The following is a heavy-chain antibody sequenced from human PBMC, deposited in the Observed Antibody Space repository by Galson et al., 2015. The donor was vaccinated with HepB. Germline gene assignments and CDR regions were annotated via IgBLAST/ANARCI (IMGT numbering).Heavy chain of an antibody. D-gene: IGHD1-26*01. CDR2: VTGSGGST. CDR3: AKGERGGGIYLSAFDF. V-gene: IGHV3-23*01. J-gene: IGHJ3*01. CDR1: GFTFSNYA. Sequence: SLRLSCAASGFTFSNYAMSWVRQAPGKGLEWVSTVTGSGGSTYYADSVKGRFTISRDNSKNTLYLQMNTLRAEDTAVYYCAKGERGGGIYLSAFDFWGQGTMVTVSS.